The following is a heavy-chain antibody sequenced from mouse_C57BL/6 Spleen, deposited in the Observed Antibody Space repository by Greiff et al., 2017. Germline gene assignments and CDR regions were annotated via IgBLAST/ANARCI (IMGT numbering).Heavy chain of an antibody. Sequence: DVMLVESGEGLVKPGGSLKLSCAASGFTFSSYAMSWVRQTPEKRLGWVAYISSGGDYIYYAATVKGRFTISRDNARNTLYLQMSSLKSEDTAMYYCTRGEDDYDVYWYFDVWGTGTTVTVSS. V-gene: IGHV5-9-1*02. CDR2: ISSGGDYI. D-gene: IGHD2-4*01. J-gene: IGHJ1*03. CDR3: TRGEDDYDVYWYFDV. CDR1: GFTFSSYA.